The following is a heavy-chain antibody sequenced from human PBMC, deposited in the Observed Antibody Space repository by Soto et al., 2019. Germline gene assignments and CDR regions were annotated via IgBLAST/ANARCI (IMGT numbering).Heavy chain of an antibody. J-gene: IGHJ4*02. V-gene: IGHV1-18*01. Sequence: QVQLVQSGAEVKKPGASVKVSCNXSXYXFTSYGISWVRQAPGQGLEWMGWISTYKGDTHYAQKLQGRVTLTTDTSTSTAYMELRSLRSDDTAVYYCARXNGDYYFDYWGQGTLVTVST. CDR3: ARXNGDYYFDY. CDR2: ISTYKGDT. CDR1: XYXFTSYG. D-gene: IGHD4-17*01.